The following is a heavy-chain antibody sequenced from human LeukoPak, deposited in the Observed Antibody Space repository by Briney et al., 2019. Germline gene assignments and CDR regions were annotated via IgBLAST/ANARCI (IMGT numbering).Heavy chain of an antibody. D-gene: IGHD5-18*01. CDR2: ISSSSSNT. CDR3: ARSLSAYTPLAVDY. J-gene: IGHJ4*02. Sequence: GGSLRLSCATSGFTFSDHYMSWIRQAPGKGLEWVSYISSSSSNTNYADSVKGRFTISRDNAKNSLSLQMNSLRAEDTAVYYCARSLSAYTPLAVDYWGQGTLVSVSS. V-gene: IGHV3-11*03. CDR1: GFTFSDHY.